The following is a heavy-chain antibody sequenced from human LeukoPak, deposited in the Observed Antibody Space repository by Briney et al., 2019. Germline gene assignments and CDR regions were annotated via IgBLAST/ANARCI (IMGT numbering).Heavy chain of an antibody. CDR2: ICYSGST. CDR3: ARVRIVGAIFFDY. J-gene: IGHJ4*02. V-gene: IGHV4-59*08. CDR1: GGSISSYY. D-gene: IGHD1-26*01. Sequence: SETLSLTCTVSGGSISSYYWSWIRQPPGKGLEWIGYICYSGSTNYNPSLKSRVTISVDTSKNQFSLKLSSVTAADTAVYYCARVRIVGAIFFDYWGQGTLVTVSS.